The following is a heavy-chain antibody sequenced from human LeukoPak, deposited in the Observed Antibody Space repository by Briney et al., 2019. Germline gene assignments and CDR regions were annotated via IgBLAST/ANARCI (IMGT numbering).Heavy chain of an antibody. CDR2: IKQDGSEK. CDR1: GFTFSSYW. V-gene: IGHV3-7*01. J-gene: IGHJ4*02. D-gene: IGHD2/OR15-2a*01. Sequence: GGSLRLSCAASGFTFSSYWMSWVRQAPGKGLEWVANIKQDGSEKYYVDSVKGRFTISGDNAKNSLYLQMNSLRAEDTAVYYCARESNIPVFDYWGQGTLVTVSS. CDR3: ARESNIPVFDY.